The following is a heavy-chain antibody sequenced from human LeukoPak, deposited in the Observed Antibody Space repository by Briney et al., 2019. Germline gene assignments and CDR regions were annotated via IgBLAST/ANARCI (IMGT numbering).Heavy chain of an antibody. CDR2: ISIDGNTI. V-gene: IGHV3-11*04. Sequence: GGSLRLSCAASGFTFSAHYMSWLRQAPGKGLEWVSYISIDGNTIYYADSVKGRFTISRDNAKNSLYLQMSSLRAEDTAVYYCARDHKVGSGYYYMDVWGKGTTVTVSS. J-gene: IGHJ6*03. D-gene: IGHD6-19*01. CDR3: ARDHKVGSGYYYMDV. CDR1: GFTFSAHY.